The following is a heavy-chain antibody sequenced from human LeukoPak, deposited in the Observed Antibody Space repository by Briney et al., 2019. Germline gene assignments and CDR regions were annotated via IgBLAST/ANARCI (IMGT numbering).Heavy chain of an antibody. CDR3: ARSQKSGYDSSGYHGGY. CDR2: ISYDGSNK. J-gene: IGHJ4*02. CDR1: GFTFSSYA. D-gene: IGHD3-22*01. Sequence: GGSLRLSCAASGFTFSSYAMHWVRQAPGKGLEWVAVISYDGSNKYYADSVKGRFTISRDNSKNMLYLQMNSLRAEDTAVYYCARSQKSGYDSSGYHGGYWGQGTLVTVSS. V-gene: IGHV3-30-3*01.